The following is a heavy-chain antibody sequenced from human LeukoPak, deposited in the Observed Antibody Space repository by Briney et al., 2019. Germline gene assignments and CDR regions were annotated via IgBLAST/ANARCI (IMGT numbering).Heavy chain of an antibody. V-gene: IGHV4-4*07. CDR3: ARDREECSDGSCYSAGWFDS. Sequence: SETLSLTCTVSGGSIRNYYLNWIRQPAGKGLEWIGRIHSSGSTQYNYSLKSRATMSVDTSRKQFSLKLSAVTAADTAVYYGARDREECSDGSCYSAGWFDSWGQGTLVTVSS. CDR2: IHSSGST. D-gene: IGHD2-15*01. CDR1: GGSIRNYY. J-gene: IGHJ5*01.